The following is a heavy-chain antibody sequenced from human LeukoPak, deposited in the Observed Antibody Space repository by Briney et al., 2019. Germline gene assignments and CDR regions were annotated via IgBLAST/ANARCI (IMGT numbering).Heavy chain of an antibody. CDR2: ISSSSSYI. J-gene: IGHJ4*02. CDR1: GFTFSSYR. D-gene: IGHD6-13*01. Sequence: GGSLRLSCAASGFTFSSYRMNWVRQAPGKGLEWVSSISSSSSYIYYADSVKGRFTISRDNAKNSLYLQMNSLRAEETAVYYCARARIAAAGTPDYFDYWGQGTLVTVSS. CDR3: ARARIAAAGTPDYFDY. V-gene: IGHV3-21*01.